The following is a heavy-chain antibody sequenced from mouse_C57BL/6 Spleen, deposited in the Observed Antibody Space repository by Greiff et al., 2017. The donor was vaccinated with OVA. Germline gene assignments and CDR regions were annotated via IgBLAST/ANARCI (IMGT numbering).Heavy chain of an antibody. J-gene: IGHJ4*01. Sequence: VQRVESGAELARPGASVKLSCKASGYTFTSYGISWVKQRTGQGLEWIGEIYPRSGNTYYNEKFKGKATLTADKSSSTAYMELRSLTSEDSAVYFCARKGDYDYDGTYAMDYWGQGTSVTVSS. CDR2: IYPRSGNT. V-gene: IGHV1-81*01. D-gene: IGHD2-4*01. CDR3: ARKGDYDYDGTYAMDY. CDR1: GYTFTSYG.